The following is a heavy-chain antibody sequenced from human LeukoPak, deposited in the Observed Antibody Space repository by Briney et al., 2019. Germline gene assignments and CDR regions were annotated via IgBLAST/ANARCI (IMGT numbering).Heavy chain of an antibody. V-gene: IGHV3-7*01. J-gene: IGHJ4*02. Sequence: GGSLRLSCAASGFTFSSYWMSWDRQAPGKGLEWVANIKQDGSEKYYVDSVKGRFTISRDNAKNSLYLQVNILRAEDTAVYYCAREPLYYDFWSGYSQSYFDYWGQGTLVTVSS. CDR2: IKQDGSEK. D-gene: IGHD3-3*01. CDR1: GFTFSSYW. CDR3: AREPLYYDFWSGYSQSYFDY.